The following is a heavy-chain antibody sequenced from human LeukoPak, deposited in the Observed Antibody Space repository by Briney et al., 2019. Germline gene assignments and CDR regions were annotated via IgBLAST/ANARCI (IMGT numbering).Heavy chain of an antibody. CDR2: ISGIGGST. J-gene: IGHJ4*02. CDR3: AKDHRAYCGGDCVDFDY. D-gene: IGHD2-21*02. CDR1: GFTFSSYG. V-gene: IGHV3-23*01. Sequence: GGSLRLSCAASGFTFSSYGMSWVRQPPGRGREWVSAISGIGGSTYYADSVKGRFTISRDNSKNTLYLQMNSLRAEDMAVYYCAKDHRAYCGGDCVDFDYWGQGTLVTVSS.